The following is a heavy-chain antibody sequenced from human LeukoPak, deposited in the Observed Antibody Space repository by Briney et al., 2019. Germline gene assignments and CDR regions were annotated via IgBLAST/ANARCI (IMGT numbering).Heavy chain of an antibody. D-gene: IGHD6-13*01. CDR2: IRYDGSNK. Sequence: GGSLRLSCAASGFTFSSYGMHWVRQAPGKGLEWVAFIRYDGSNKYYADSVKGRFTISRDNSKNTLYLQMNSLRAEDTAVYYCAKDPRIAAALSYYYMDVWGKGTTVTISS. J-gene: IGHJ6*03. CDR3: AKDPRIAAALSYYYMDV. CDR1: GFTFSSYG. V-gene: IGHV3-30*02.